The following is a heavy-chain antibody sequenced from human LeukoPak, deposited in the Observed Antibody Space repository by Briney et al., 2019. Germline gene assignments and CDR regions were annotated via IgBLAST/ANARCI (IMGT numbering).Heavy chain of an antibody. D-gene: IGHD2-21*02. J-gene: IGHJ3*01. CDR2: INPSGGST. CDR1: GYTFTSYY. CDR3: ARNLHIGVVTEDAFDF. V-gene: IGHV1-46*01. Sequence: ASVKVSCKASGYTFTSYYMHWVRQAPGQGLEWMGIINPSGGSTSYAQKFQGRVTMTRDMSTSTAYMELRSLRSDDTAVYYCARNLHIGVVTEDAFDFWGQGTMVTVSS.